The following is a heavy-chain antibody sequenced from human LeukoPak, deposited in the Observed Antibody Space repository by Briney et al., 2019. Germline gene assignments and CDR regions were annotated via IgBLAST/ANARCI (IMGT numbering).Heavy chain of an antibody. CDR1: GFTFSSYG. CDR2: IRYDGSNK. V-gene: IGHV3-30*02. Sequence: GGSLRLSCAASGFTFSSYGMHWVRQAPGKGLEWVAFIRYDGSNKYYADSVKGRFTISRDNSKNTLYLQMNSLRAEDTAVYYCAKDASIAARRHGVAFDIWGQGTMVTVSS. D-gene: IGHD6-6*01. CDR3: AKDASIAARRHGVAFDI. J-gene: IGHJ3*02.